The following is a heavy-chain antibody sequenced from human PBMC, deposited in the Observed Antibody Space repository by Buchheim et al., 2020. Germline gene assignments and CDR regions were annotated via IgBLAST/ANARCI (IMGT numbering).Heavy chain of an antibody. D-gene: IGHD3-16*01. CDR3: ARDFWGRLGVDY. J-gene: IGHJ4*02. CDR1: GFTFSSYE. CDR2: ISSSGYTI. V-gene: IGHV3-48*03. Sequence: EVQLVESGGGLVQPGGFLRLSCAASGFTFSSYEMNWVRQAPGKGLEWVSYISSSGYTIYYADSVKGRFTVSRANAKNSLYLQMNSLTAEDTAVYYCARDFWGRLGVDYWGQGTL.